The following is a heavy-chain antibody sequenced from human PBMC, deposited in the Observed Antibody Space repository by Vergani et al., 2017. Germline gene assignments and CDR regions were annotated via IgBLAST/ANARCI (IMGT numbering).Heavy chain of an antibody. J-gene: IGHJ6*03. CDR1: GFTFSSYG. V-gene: IGHV3-33*01. CDR3: ARVKGSEAGVHYYYYMDV. D-gene: IGHD3-10*01. CDR2: IWYDGSNK. Sequence: QVQLVESGGGVVQPGRSLRLSCAASGFTFSSYGMHWVRQAPGKGLEWVAVIWYDGSNKYYADSVKGRFTISRDNSKNTLYLQMNSLRAEDTAVYYCARVKGSEAGVHYYYYMDVWGKGTTVTVSS.